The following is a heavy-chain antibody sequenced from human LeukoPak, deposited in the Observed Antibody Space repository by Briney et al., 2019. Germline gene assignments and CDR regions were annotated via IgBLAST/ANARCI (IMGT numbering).Heavy chain of an antibody. CDR2: ISSSGSTI. CDR1: RFTVSTNY. Sequence: GGSLRLSCAASRFTVSTNYMNWVRQAPGKGLEWVSYISSSGSTIYYADSMKGRFTVSRDNAANSLYLQMSNLGVEDTALYSCARAGVTNQLGETYWYFDLWGRGTLVTVSS. V-gene: IGHV3-48*04. D-gene: IGHD1-1*01. CDR3: ARAGVTNQLGETYWYFDL. J-gene: IGHJ2*01.